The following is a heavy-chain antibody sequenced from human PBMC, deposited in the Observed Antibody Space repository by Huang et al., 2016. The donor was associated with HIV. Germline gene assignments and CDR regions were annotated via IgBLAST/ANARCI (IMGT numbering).Heavy chain of an antibody. D-gene: IGHD3-22*01. CDR3: ARTEMEYYYGSSGYYPDY. CDR1: GFDFSKYS. Sequence: EVQLVESGGALVQPGGSLKLSCVVSGFDFSKYSMNWVRQAPGKGLEWVSYISGTSSNIYYAESVKGRCTIARDNAKNSVFLQMRSLRAEDTALYYCARTEMEYYYGSSGYYPDYWGQGTQVTVSS. CDR2: ISGTSSNI. V-gene: IGHV3-48*01. J-gene: IGHJ4*02.